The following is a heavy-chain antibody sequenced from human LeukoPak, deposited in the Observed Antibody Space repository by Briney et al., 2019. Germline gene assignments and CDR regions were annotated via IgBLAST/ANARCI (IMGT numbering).Heavy chain of an antibody. D-gene: IGHD2-2*01. CDR2: INPNSGGT. CDR3: ARDWGGYCSSTSCYLYNWFDP. CDR1: GYTFTGYY. J-gene: IGHJ5*02. V-gene: IGHV1-2*02. Sequence: ASVKVSCKASGYTFTGYYMHWVRQAPGQGLEWMGWINPNSGGTNYAQKFQGRVTMTRDTSISTAYMELSRLRSDGTAVYYCARDWGGYCSSTSCYLYNWFDPWGQGTLVTVSS.